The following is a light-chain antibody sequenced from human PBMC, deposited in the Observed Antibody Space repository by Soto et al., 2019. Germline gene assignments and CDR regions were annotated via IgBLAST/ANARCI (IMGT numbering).Light chain of an antibody. CDR3: QQYNNWPLT. CDR2: GAP. J-gene: IGKJ4*01. CDR1: QSISNH. V-gene: IGKV3-15*01. Sequence: MTQSPSSLSASLEDRVIITFRSSQSISNHLNWYQQKRGQVPRLLIYGAPTRATGIPDRFSGSGYGREFTLTISSLQSEDSSVYYCQQYNNWPLTFGGGTKVDIK.